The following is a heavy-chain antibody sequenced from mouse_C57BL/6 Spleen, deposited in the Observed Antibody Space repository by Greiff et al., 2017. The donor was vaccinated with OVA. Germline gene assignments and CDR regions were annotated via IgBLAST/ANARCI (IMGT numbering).Heavy chain of an antibody. D-gene: IGHD2-3*01. CDR1: GYAFSSYW. V-gene: IGHV1-80*01. Sequence: QVQLQQSGAELVKPGASVKISCKASGYAFSSYWMNWVQQRPGKGLEWIGQIYPGDGDPNYNGKFKGKATLTADKSSSTAYMQLSSLTSEDSAVYFCARRDGYSLAYWGQGTLVTVSA. CDR2: IYPGDGDP. CDR3: ARRDGYSLAY. J-gene: IGHJ3*01.